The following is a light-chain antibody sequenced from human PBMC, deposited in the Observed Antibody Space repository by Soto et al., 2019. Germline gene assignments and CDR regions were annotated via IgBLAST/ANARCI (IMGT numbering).Light chain of an antibody. CDR2: GAS. J-gene: IGKJ1*01. CDR3: QQYGSSPWT. Sequence: EIVLTQSQATLSVSPGERAALSCRASQSFRGLLAWYQQKPGQAPRLLIYGASSRATGIPDRFSGSGSGTDFTLTISRLEPEDFAVYYCQQYGSSPWTFGQGTKVDIK. CDR1: QSFRGL. V-gene: IGKV3-20*01.